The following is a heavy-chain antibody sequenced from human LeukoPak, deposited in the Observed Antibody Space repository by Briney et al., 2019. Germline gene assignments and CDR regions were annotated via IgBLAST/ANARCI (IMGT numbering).Heavy chain of an antibody. CDR2: IYYSGST. CDR3: ARGQNNGAFDI. CDR1: GYSISSSYY. Sequence: SETLSLTCAVSGYSISSSYYWSWIRQPPGEGLEWIGYIYYSGSTNYNPSLKSRVTISVDTSKNQFSLKLSSVTAADTAVYYCARGQNNGAFDIWGQGTMVTVSS. J-gene: IGHJ3*02. V-gene: IGHV4-61*01. D-gene: IGHD1/OR15-1a*01.